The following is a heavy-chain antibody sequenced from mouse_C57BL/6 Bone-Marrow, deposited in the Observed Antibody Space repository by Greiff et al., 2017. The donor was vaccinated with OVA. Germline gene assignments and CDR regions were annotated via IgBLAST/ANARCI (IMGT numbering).Heavy chain of an antibody. J-gene: IGHJ3*01. V-gene: IGHV2-5*01. CDR3: AKDDYAWFAY. CDR1: GFSLTSYG. D-gene: IGHD2-4*01. CDR2: IWRGGST. Sequence: QVQLKQSGPGLVQPSQSLSITCTVSGFSLTSYGVHWVRQSPGKGLEWLGVIWRGGSTDYNAPFMYRLSIPQAHSNSHFFFNINSLQAEDTAIYYCAKDDYAWFAYWGQGTLVTVSA.